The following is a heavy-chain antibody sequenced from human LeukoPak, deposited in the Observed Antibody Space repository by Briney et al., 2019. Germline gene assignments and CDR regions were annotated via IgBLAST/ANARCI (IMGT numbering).Heavy chain of an antibody. V-gene: IGHV4-34*01. J-gene: IGHJ4*02. CDR3: ARLAAAFSPPIDY. CDR1: GGSFSGYY. Sequence: SETLSLTCAVYGGSFSGYYWSWIRPPPGKGLEWIGEINHSGSTHYNPSPKSRDTISVDTSKNQFSLQLISVTAAYTAVYYCARLAAAFSPPIDYWGQGALVTVSS. CDR2: INHSGST. D-gene: IGHD6-13*01.